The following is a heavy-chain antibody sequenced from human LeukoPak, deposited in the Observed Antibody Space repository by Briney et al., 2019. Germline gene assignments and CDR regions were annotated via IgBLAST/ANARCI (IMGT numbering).Heavy chain of an antibody. Sequence: GGSLRLSCAASGSTFSRYAMSWVRQAPGKGLEWVSAISESGSGTYYADSVKGRFTISRDNSKDTLSLQMNSLRAEDTAVYYCAKDIAQGYTFGSIEQDYWGQGTLVTVSS. CDR1: GSTFSRYA. V-gene: IGHV3-23*01. CDR3: AKDIAQGYTFGSIEQDY. CDR2: ISESGSGT. J-gene: IGHJ4*02. D-gene: IGHD5-18*01.